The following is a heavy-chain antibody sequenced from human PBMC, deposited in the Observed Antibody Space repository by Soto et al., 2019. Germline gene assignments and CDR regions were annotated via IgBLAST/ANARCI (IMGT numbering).Heavy chain of an antibody. J-gene: IGHJ3*02. CDR2: IYPGGSDT. CDR3: ARLGSAFDI. CDR1: GYNFANYW. Sequence: GESLKISCEGSGYNFANYWIAWVCQVPGKGLEWMGIIYPGGSDTRYSPSFQGQVTISADRSISTAYLQWSSLKLSDTAMYYCARLGSAFDIWGQGTMVTVSS. D-gene: IGHD2-15*01. V-gene: IGHV5-51*01.